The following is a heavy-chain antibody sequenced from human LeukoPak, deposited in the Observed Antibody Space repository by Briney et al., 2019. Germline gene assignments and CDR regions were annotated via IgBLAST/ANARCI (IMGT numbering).Heavy chain of an antibody. Sequence: GGSLRLSCAASGFTFSSYSMNWVRQAPGKGLEWVSSISSSSSYIYYADSVKGRFTISRDNAKNSLYLQMNSLRAEDTAVYYCARDKGGRGYSYGSPPSYWGQGTLVTVSS. CDR2: ISSSSSYI. J-gene: IGHJ4*02. D-gene: IGHD5-18*01. CDR3: ARDKGGRGYSYGSPPSY. CDR1: GFTFSSYS. V-gene: IGHV3-21*01.